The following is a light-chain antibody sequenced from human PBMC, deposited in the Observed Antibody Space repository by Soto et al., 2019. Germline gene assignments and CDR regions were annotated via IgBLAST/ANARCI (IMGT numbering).Light chain of an antibody. CDR1: RYDVGTYNY. Sequence: QSVLAQPASVSGSPGQSITISCTGTRYDVGTYNYVSWYQHHPGQAPKLIIYDVSSRPSGVSNRFSGSKSGNTASLTISGLQTEDEADYYCSSYTTSSTYVFGTGTKVTVL. V-gene: IGLV2-14*03. CDR3: SSYTTSSTYV. J-gene: IGLJ1*01. CDR2: DVS.